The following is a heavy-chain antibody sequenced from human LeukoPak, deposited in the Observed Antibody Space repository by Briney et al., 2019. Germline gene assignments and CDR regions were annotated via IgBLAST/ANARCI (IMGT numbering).Heavy chain of an antibody. Sequence: GGSLRLSCAASGFTFSSYGMSWVRQAPGKGLEWVSAISGSGGSTYYADSVKGRFTISRDNSKNTLYLQMNSLRAEDTAVYYCARSRGRFGEVNWFDPWGQGTLVTVSS. CDR3: ARSRGRFGEVNWFDP. CDR1: GFTFSSYG. J-gene: IGHJ5*02. V-gene: IGHV3-23*01. D-gene: IGHD3-10*01. CDR2: ISGSGGST.